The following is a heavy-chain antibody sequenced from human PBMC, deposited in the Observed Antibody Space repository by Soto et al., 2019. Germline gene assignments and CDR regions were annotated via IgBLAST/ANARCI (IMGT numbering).Heavy chain of an antibody. J-gene: IGHJ6*02. V-gene: IGHV4-30-4*01. CDR1: GGSISSGDYY. CDR2: IYYSGST. D-gene: IGHD2-2*01. CDR3: ASTRVVPAADQEFDYYYYGMDV. Sequence: SETLSLTYTVSGGSISSGDYYWSWIRQPPGKGLECLGYIYYSGSTYYNPSLKSRVTISVDTSKNQFSLKLSSVTAADTAVYYCASTRVVPAADQEFDYYYYGMDVWGQGTTVTVSS.